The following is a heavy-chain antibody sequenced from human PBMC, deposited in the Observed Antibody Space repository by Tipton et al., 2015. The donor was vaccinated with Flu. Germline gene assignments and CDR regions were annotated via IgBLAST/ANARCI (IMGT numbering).Heavy chain of an antibody. V-gene: IGHV3-23*01. CDR2: ISGNGGTS. CDR1: GFTFSTSG. D-gene: IGHD4/OR15-4a*01. CDR3: AKDRYGAYGGGFES. Sequence: SLRLSCAASGFTFSTSGMAWVRQAPGKGLEWVSIISGNGGTSYYADSVKGRFTTSRDNSKNTLFLQLNSLRAEDTAIYYCAKDRYGAYGGGFESWGQGTQVTVSS. J-gene: IGHJ4*02.